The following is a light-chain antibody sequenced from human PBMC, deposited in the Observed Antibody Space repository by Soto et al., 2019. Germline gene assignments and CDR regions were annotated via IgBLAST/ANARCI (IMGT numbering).Light chain of an antibody. V-gene: IGKV1-33*01. Sequence: DIQMTQSPSSLSASVGDRVTITCQAGQDISNYLNWYQQKPGKAPKLLIYDASNLETGVPSRFSGSGSGTDFTFTISSLQPEDIATYYCQQYDNLPGFGGGTKVEIK. CDR3: QQYDNLPG. CDR2: DAS. J-gene: IGKJ4*01. CDR1: QDISNY.